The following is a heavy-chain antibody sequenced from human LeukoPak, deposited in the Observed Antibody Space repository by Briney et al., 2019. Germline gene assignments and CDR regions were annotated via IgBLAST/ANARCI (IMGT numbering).Heavy chain of an antibody. CDR1: GFTFDNYA. CDR3: ARTPPSRELFLQSYFYYSMDV. V-gene: IGHV3-43*02. CDR2: ISGGGGST. J-gene: IGHJ6*02. Sequence: GGSLRLSCAASGFTFDNYAMHWVRQTPGRGLEWVSSISGGGGSTYYADSVKGRFTTSRDNSKNSLYLQMNSLRIEDTALYYCARTPPSRELFLQSYFYYSMDVWGQGTTVTVSS. D-gene: IGHD3-10*01.